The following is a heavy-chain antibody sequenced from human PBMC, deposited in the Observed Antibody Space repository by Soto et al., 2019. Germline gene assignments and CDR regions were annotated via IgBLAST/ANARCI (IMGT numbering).Heavy chain of an antibody. CDR1: GGSFNGYY. D-gene: IGHD3-3*01. V-gene: IGHV4-34*01. CDR3: ASTPGRFWSGYSYDYYYYGMDV. Sequence: PSETLSLTCAVYGGSFNGYYWSWIRQPPGKGLEWIGEINHSGSTNYKPSLKSRVTISVDTSKNQFSLKLSSVTAADTTVYYCASTPGRFWSGYSYDYYYYGMDVWGQGTTVTVSS. J-gene: IGHJ6*02. CDR2: INHSGST.